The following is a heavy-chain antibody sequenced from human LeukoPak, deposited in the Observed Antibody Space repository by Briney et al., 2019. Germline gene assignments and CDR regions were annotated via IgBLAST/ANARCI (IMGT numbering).Heavy chain of an antibody. V-gene: IGHV3-30*02. Sequence: PGGSLRLSCAASGFTFSTYGMHWVRQAPGKGLELVAFIRSDGSNKYYADSVKGRFTISRDNSKNSLYLQMDSLTADDTAVYFCACLRGPSDYWGQGTLVTVSS. CDR3: ACLRGPSDY. CDR2: IRSDGSNK. D-gene: IGHD4-17*01. J-gene: IGHJ4*02. CDR1: GFTFSTYG.